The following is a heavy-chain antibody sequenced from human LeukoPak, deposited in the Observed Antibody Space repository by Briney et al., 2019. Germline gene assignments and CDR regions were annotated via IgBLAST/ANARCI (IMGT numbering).Heavy chain of an antibody. J-gene: IGHJ4*02. D-gene: IGHD3-16*01. V-gene: IGHV3-23*01. CDR3: AKDTVGTPSYFDY. Sequence: GGSLRLSCAASGFTFSSYAMSWVRQAPGKGLEWVSAISGSGGSTYYADSVEGRFTISRDNSKNTLYLQMNSLRAEDTAVYYCAKDTVGTPSYFDYWGQGTLVTVSS. CDR2: ISGSGGST. CDR1: GFTFSSYA.